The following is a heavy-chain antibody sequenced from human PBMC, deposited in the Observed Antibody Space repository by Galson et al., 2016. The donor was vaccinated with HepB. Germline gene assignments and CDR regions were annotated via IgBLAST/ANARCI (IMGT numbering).Heavy chain of an antibody. Sequence: ETLSLTCTVSGGSISSNIYYWGWIRQPPGKGLEWIGSVYYSGSNYYNPSLKSRVTISVDTSKNQFSLKLNSVTAADTAVYYCACADTGRDGYSYGMDVWGQGTTTTVSS. J-gene: IGHJ6*02. V-gene: IGHV4-39*01. D-gene: IGHD5-18*01. CDR1: GGSISSNIYY. CDR2: VYYSGSN. CDR3: ACADTGRDGYSYGMDV.